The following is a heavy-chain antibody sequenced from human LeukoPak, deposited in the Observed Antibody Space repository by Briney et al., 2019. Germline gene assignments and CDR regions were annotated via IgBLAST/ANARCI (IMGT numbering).Heavy chain of an antibody. J-gene: IGHJ4*02. CDR1: GFTFSAYW. CDR3: ARDSGFGSDC. V-gene: IGHV3-7*03. D-gene: IGHD3-10*01. CDR2: IKQDGNEK. Sequence: GGSLRLSCAASGFTFSAYWMTWVRRAPGKGLEWVANIKQDGNEKSYVDSVKGRFTISRDNTKNSLYLQMNSLSAEDTAVYYCARDSGFGSDCWDQGTLVTVSS.